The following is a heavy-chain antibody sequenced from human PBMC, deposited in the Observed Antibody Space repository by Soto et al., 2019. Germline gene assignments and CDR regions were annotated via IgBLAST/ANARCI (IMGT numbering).Heavy chain of an antibody. J-gene: IGHJ4*02. CDR2: ITGGNT. CDR3: AKDKGRGGYDSDLDS. V-gene: IGHV3-23*01. Sequence: PGGSLRLSYAASGFTFGTSGMGWVRQATGKGLEWVSTITGGNTYYAAAVKGRFTISRDNYKNTLYLQMSSLRAEDTALYYCAKDKGRGGYDSDLDSWGQGTLVIGSS. D-gene: IGHD3-3*01. CDR1: GFTFGTSG.